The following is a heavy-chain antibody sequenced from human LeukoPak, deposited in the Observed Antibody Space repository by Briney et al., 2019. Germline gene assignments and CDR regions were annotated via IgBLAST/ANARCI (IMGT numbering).Heavy chain of an antibody. CDR1: GFTFNNYW. Sequence: PGGSLRLSCVASGFTFNNYWMTWVRQAPGRGLEWVANIKPDGGETFYVDSVKGRFTISRDNAKRSLYLQMNSLRAEDTAVYYCARVGASAYDAFDIWGQGTMVTVSS. CDR3: ARVGASAYDAFDI. D-gene: IGHD3-16*01. V-gene: IGHV3-7*03. J-gene: IGHJ3*02. CDR2: IKPDGGET.